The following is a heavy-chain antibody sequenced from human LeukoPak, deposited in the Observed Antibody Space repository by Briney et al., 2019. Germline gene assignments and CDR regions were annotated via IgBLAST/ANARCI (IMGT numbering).Heavy chain of an antibody. D-gene: IGHD2-15*01. CDR3: ARVRTGYCSGGSCYSSRSQDAFDI. CDR1: GYTFTSYG. CDR2: ISAYNGNT. V-gene: IGHV1-18*01. Sequence: ASVKVSCKASGYTFTSYGISWVRQAPGQGLEWMGWISAYNGNTNYAQKLQGRVTMTRDMSTSTVYMELSSLRSEDTAVYYCARVRTGYCSGGSCYSSRSQDAFDIWGQGTMVTVSS. J-gene: IGHJ3*02.